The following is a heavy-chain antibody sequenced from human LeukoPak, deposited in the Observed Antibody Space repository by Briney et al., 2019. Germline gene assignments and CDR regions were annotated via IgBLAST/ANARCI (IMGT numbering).Heavy chain of an antibody. V-gene: IGHV3-30*18. D-gene: IGHD6-25*01. CDR2: ISSDGRDK. J-gene: IGHJ4*02. CDR1: EXSFSTYA. Sequence: PGRSLRLSCAASEXSFSTYAMHWVRQAPGKGLEWVAVISSDGRDKHHADSVQGRFTISRDISKNTLYLQMNSLRTEDTAVYYCAKDLRRIAAYYFDYWGQGALVTVSS. CDR3: AKDLRRIAAYYFDY.